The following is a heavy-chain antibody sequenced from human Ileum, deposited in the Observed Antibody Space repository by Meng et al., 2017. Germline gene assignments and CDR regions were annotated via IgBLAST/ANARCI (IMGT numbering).Heavy chain of an antibody. Sequence: EVQRVVAGGGLVPPGGSLKLSCAASGFSFSDSSMHWARQASGKGLEWVGHIRSKANNYATAYAASVKGRFTISRDESKNTAYLQMSSLKTEDTAVYYCTRLYSAGWGQGTLVTVSS. CDR2: IRSKANNYAT. J-gene: IGHJ4*02. CDR3: TRLYSAG. V-gene: IGHV3-73*02. CDR1: GFSFSDSS. D-gene: IGHD6-13*01.